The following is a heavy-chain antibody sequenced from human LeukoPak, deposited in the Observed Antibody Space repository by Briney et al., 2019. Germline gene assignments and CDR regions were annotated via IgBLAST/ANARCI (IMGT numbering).Heavy chain of an antibody. J-gene: IGHJ6*02. Sequence: SETLSLTCTVSGGSISSSSYYWGWIRQPPGKGLEWIGSIYYSGSTYYNPSLKSRVTISVDTSKNQFSLKLSSATAADTAVYYCARLRCSSTSCYFYYYYYGMDVWGQGTTVTVSS. CDR1: GGSISSSSYY. CDR3: ARLRCSSTSCYFYYYYYGMDV. CDR2: IYYSGST. D-gene: IGHD2-2*01. V-gene: IGHV4-39*01.